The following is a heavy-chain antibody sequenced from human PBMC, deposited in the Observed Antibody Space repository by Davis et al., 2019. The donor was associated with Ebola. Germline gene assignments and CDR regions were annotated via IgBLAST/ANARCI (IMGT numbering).Heavy chain of an antibody. CDR1: GFTFSNAW. J-gene: IGHJ5*02. CDR3: ARGPTWFDP. Sequence: GGSLRLSCAASGFTFSNAWMSWVRQAPGKGLEWVSVIYSGGSTYYADSVKGRFTISRHNSKNTLYLQMNSLRAEDTAVYYCARGPTWFDPWGQGTLVTVSS. CDR2: IYSGGST. V-gene: IGHV3-53*04.